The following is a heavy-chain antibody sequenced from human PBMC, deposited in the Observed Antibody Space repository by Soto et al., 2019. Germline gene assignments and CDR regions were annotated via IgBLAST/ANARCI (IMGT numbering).Heavy chain of an antibody. CDR2: SSSSGSKK. Sequence: LSCATSGFTFSSYEMNWVRQAPGKGLEWVSYSSSSGSKKYYADSVRGRFTISRDNAKNSLYLQMNSLRAEDTAVYYCARDNGARDDAFDVWGQGTMVTVS. V-gene: IGHV3-48*03. CDR1: GFTFSSYE. D-gene: IGHD2-8*01. CDR3: ARDNGARDDAFDV. J-gene: IGHJ3*01.